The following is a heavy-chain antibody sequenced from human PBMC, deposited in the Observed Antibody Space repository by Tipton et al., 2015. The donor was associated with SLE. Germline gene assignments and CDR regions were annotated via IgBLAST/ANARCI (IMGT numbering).Heavy chain of an antibody. CDR2: IYYSGST. J-gene: IGHJ6*03. D-gene: IGHD3-10*01. CDR1: GGSISSYY. Sequence: TLSPTCTVSGGSISSYYWSWIRQPPGKGLEWIGYIYYSGSTNYNPSLKSRVTISVDTSKNQFSLKLSSVTAADTAVYYCARWYGSGYYYYYYYMDVWGKGTTVTVSS. CDR3: ARWYGSGYYYYYYYMDV. V-gene: IGHV4-59*01.